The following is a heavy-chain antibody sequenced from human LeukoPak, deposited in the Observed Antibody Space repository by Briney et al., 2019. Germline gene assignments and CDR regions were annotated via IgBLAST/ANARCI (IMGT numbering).Heavy chain of an antibody. J-gene: IGHJ4*02. CDR1: GYSFTSFW. CDR3: ARYDPGSYPPVCDY. Sequence: GESLKISCKGSGYSFTSFWIGWVRQMPGKGLEWRGIIYPGDSNTRYNPSFQGQVTISADKSISTVYLQWSSLKASDTAMYYCARYDPGSYPPVCDYWGQGTLVTVSS. D-gene: IGHD3-10*01. V-gene: IGHV5-51*01. CDR2: IYPGDSNT.